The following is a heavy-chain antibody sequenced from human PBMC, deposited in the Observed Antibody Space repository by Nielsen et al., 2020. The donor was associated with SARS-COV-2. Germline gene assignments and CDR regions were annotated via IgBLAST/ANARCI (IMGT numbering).Heavy chain of an antibody. CDR1: GFTFTSSA. CDR2: IVVGSGNT. D-gene: IGHD4-17*01. Sequence: SVKVSCKTSGFTFTSSAMQWVRHARGPRLEWIGWIVVGSGNTNYAQKFQERVTITRDMSTSTAYMELSSLRSEDTAVYYCAADYYGEGGLYYFDYWGQGTLVTVSS. V-gene: IGHV1-58*02. CDR3: AADYYGEGGLYYFDY. J-gene: IGHJ4*02.